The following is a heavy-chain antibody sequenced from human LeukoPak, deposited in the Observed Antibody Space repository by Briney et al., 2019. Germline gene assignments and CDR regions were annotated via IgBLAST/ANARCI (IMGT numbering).Heavy chain of an antibody. CDR2: ITASGNYK. CDR3: AKDIQLLPGLYYFDY. CDR1: GFTFTTYS. V-gene: IGHV3-21*01. D-gene: IGHD2-15*01. Sequence: GGSLRLSCAASGFTFTTYSMNWVRQAPGKGLEWVSAITASGNYKYYADSVKGRFTISRDNAKNSLFLQMNSLRGEDTAVYYCAKDIQLLPGLYYFDYWGQGTLVTVSS. J-gene: IGHJ4*02.